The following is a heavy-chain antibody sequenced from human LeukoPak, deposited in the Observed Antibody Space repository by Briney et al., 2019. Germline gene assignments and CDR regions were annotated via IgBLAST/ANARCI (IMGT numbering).Heavy chain of an antibody. J-gene: IGHJ4*02. CDR1: GGSISSYY. D-gene: IGHD5-18*01. V-gene: IGHV4-59*08. CDR3: ARRGYSYGSRPFDY. CDR2: IYYSGST. Sequence: SETLSLTCTVSGGSISSYYWSWIRQPPGKGLEWIGYIYYSGSTNYNPSLKSRVTISVDTSKNQFSLKLSSVTAADTAVYYCARRGYSYGSRPFDYWGQGTLVTVSS.